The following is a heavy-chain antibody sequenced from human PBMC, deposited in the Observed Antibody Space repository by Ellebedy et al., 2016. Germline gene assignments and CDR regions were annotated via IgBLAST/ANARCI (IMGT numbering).Heavy chain of an antibody. J-gene: IGHJ6*03. V-gene: IGHV1-2*02. Sequence: ASVKVSXKAFGYTFTDYYIHWVRQAPGQGLEWMGWINPNSGGTMYAQMFQGRVTVTSDTSISTAYMELSRLRSDDTAVYYCAVDTISNNYYYYYYMDVWGKGTTVTVSS. CDR2: INPNSGGT. CDR3: AVDTISNNYYYYYYMDV. CDR1: GYTFTDYY. D-gene: IGHD4-11*01.